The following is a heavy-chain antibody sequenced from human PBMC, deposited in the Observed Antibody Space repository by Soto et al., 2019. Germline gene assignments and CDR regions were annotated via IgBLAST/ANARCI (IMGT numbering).Heavy chain of an antibody. CDR1: GVTFNTYA. CDR2: VSYDGSNK. Sequence: QVQLVQSGGGVVQPGRSLTLSCAASGVTFNTYAMHWVRQAPGKGLEWVAIVSYDGSNKYYADSVKGRFTISRDNSKNTLNLQMNSVRAEDTAVYYCVKDRGRYCSGARCYLFDSWGQGTLVTVSS. V-gene: IGHV3-30*04. D-gene: IGHD2-15*01. J-gene: IGHJ4*02. CDR3: VKDRGRYCSGARCYLFDS.